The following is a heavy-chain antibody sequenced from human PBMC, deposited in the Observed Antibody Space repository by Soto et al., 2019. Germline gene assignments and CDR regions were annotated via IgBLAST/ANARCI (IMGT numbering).Heavy chain of an antibody. CDR2: IYYSGST. CDR3: AKSLWDTSGWKTDY. V-gene: IGHV4-59*01. D-gene: IGHD6-19*01. CDR1: GGSISSYY. Sequence: SETLSLSCTVSGGSISSYYWSWIRQPPGKGLEWIGYIYYSGSTNYNPSLKSRVTISVDTSKNQFSLRLSSVTAADTAVYYCAKSLWDTSGWKTDYWGQGTLVTVSS. J-gene: IGHJ4*02.